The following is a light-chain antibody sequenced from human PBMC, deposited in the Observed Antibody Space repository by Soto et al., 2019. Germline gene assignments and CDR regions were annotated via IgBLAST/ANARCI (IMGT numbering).Light chain of an antibody. CDR2: GVT. J-gene: IGLJ1*01. CDR1: SSDVGAYYS. CDR3: SSYTSGSSHYV. V-gene: IGLV2-14*01. Sequence: QSVVTQPASVSGSPGQSITISCTGTSSDVGAYYSVSWYQHHPGKAPKLIIYGVTDRPSGVSNRFSGSKSGNTASLTISGLQAEDEADYHCSSYTSGSSHYVFGTGTKVTV.